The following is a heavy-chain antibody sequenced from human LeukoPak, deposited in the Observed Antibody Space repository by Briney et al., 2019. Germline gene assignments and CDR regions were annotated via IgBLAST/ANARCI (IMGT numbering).Heavy chain of an antibody. CDR1: GFTFSSYW. J-gene: IGHJ6*02. V-gene: IGHV3-7*01. Sequence: SGGSLRLSCAASGFTFSSYWMSWVRQAPGKGLEWVAKIKQDGSGKYYVDSVKGRFTISRDNAENSLYLQMGSLRAEDMAVYYCARDPQYYYGMDVWGQGTTVTVSS. CDR3: ARDPQYYYGMDV. CDR2: IKQDGSGK.